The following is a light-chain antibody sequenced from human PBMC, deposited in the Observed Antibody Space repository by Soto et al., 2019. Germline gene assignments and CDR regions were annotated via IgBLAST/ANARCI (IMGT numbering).Light chain of an antibody. CDR1: RNDDESYNF. V-gene: IGLV2-23*01. CDR2: ERS. J-gene: IGLJ1*01. Sequence: QSARAQPASVAGPPGHSIIIPCAGTRNDDESYNFVSWYQQHPGKAPKLVIYERSKRPSVVSNRFSGSKSGNTASLTISGLQAEDEADYYCCSYAGSSTLYVFGTVPKVTVL. CDR3: CSYAGSSTLYV.